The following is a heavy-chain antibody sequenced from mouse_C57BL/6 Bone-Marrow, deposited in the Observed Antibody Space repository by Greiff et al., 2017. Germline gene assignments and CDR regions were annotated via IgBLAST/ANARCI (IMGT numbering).Heavy chain of an antibody. Sequence: QVQLQQPGAELVMPGASVKLSCKASGYTFTSYWMHWVKQRPGQGLEWIGVIDPSDSYNNYNQKFKGKSTLTVDKSSSTAYMQFSSLTSEDSAVYYGARSCDYGCFAYWGQGTLVTVSA. D-gene: IGHD2-4*01. CDR2: IDPSDSYN. CDR3: ARSCDYGCFAY. CDR1: GYTFTSYW. J-gene: IGHJ3*01. V-gene: IGHV1-69*01.